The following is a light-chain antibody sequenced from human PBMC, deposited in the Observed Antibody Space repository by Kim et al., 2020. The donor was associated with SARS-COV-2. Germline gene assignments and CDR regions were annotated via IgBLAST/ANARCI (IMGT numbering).Light chain of an antibody. Sequence: SYELTQPPSVSVAPGKTARITCGGNKIGSKSVHWYQQKPGQAPVLVIYYDSDRPSGIPERFSGSNSGNTATLTISRVEAGDEADYYCQVWDSSSDHPYVFGTGTKVTVL. V-gene: IGLV3-21*04. CDR3: QVWDSSSDHPYV. J-gene: IGLJ1*01. CDR2: YDS. CDR1: KIGSKS.